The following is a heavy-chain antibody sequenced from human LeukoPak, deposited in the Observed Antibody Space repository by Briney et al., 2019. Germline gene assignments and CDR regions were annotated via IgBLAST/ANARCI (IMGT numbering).Heavy chain of an antibody. CDR3: ARVPTYCSSTSCYTISFDY. J-gene: IGHJ4*02. V-gene: IGHV3-11*01. D-gene: IGHD2-2*02. CDR1: GFTFSDYY. Sequence: GGSLRLSCAASGFTFSDYYMSWIRQAPGKGLEWVSYISSSGSTIYYADSVKGRFTISRDNAKNSLYLQMNSLRAEDTAVYYCARVPTYCSSTSCYTISFDYWGQGTLVTVSS. CDR2: ISSSGSTI.